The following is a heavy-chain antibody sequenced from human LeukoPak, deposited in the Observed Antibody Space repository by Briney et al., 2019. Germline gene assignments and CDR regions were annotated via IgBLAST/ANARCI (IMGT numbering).Heavy chain of an antibody. D-gene: IGHD5-18*01. V-gene: IGHV3-30*04. J-gene: IGHJ4*02. CDR2: ISYDGSNK. CDR1: GFTFSSYA. CDR3: ARESGYSYGYNFDY. Sequence: QPGGSLRLSCAASGFTFSSYAMHWVRQAPGKGLEWVAVISYDGSNKYYADSVKGRFTISRDNSKNTLYLQMNSLRAEDTAVYYCARESGYSYGYNFDYWGQGTLVTVSS.